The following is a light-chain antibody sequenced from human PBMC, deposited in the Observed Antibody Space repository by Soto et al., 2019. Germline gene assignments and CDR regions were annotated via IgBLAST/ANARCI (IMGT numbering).Light chain of an antibody. V-gene: IGKV3-20*01. CDR1: QSVSSSF. Sequence: EVVLTQSPGTLSLSPGERATLSCRASQSVSSSFLAWYQHKPGQAPRLLIYAASSRATGIPDRFSGSGSGTDFTLTIIRLEPEDFAVYYCQQYGSSPRYTFGQGTKLEIK. J-gene: IGKJ2*01. CDR2: AAS. CDR3: QQYGSSPRYT.